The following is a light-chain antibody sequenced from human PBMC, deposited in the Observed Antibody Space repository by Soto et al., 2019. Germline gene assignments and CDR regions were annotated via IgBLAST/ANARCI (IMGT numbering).Light chain of an antibody. CDR3: QQRSEWPRT. Sequence: EIVLTQSPATLSLSPGERATLSCRASQSISSSLAWYQQKPGQAPRLLIYDASTRATGFPARFSGSGSGTDFTLTIGSLEPEDFGVYYCQQRSEWPRTFGQGTK. J-gene: IGKJ1*01. CDR1: QSISSS. V-gene: IGKV3-11*01. CDR2: DAS.